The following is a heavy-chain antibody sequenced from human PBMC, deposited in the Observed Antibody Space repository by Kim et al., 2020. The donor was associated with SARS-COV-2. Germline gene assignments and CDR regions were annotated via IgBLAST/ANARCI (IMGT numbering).Heavy chain of an antibody. D-gene: IGHD6-6*01. V-gene: IGHV3-33*01. Sequence: GGSLRLSCAASGFTFSSYGMHWVRQAPGKGLEWVAVIWYDGSNEYYTDSVKGRFTISRDNSKNTLYLQMNSLRAEDTAVYYCARDGQLGRNFDYWGQGTLVTVSS. J-gene: IGHJ4*02. CDR2: IWYDGSNE. CDR3: ARDGQLGRNFDY. CDR1: GFTFSSYG.